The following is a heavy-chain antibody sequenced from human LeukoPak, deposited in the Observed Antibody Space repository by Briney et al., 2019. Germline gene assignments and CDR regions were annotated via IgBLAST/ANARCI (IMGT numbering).Heavy chain of an antibody. V-gene: IGHV4-59*12. CDR3: ARDRGYYDSSGYFGPAFDI. Sequence: PSETLSLTCTVSGGSISSYYWSWIRQPPGKGLEWIGYIYYSGTTNYNPSLKSRVTISVDTSKNQFSLKLSSVTAADTAVYYCARDRGYYDSSGYFGPAFDIWGQGTMVTVSS. CDR1: GGSISSYY. D-gene: IGHD3-22*01. CDR2: IYYSGTT. J-gene: IGHJ3*02.